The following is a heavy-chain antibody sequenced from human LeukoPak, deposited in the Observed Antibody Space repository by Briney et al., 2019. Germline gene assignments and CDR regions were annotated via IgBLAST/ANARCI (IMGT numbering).Heavy chain of an antibody. CDR2: ISSSGSTI. Sequence: GGSLRLSCAASGFTFSDYYMSWIRQAPGKGLEWVSYISSSGSTIYYADSVKGRFTISRDNAKNSLYLQMNSLRAEDTAVYYCARDRPKGSRQWLPVWGQGTLVTVSS. CDR3: ARDRPKGSRQWLPV. V-gene: IGHV3-11*01. D-gene: IGHD6-19*01. J-gene: IGHJ4*02. CDR1: GFTFSDYY.